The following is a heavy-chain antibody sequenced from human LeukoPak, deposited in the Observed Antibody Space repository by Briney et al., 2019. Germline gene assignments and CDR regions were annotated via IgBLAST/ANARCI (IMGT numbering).Heavy chain of an antibody. D-gene: IGHD1-26*01. V-gene: IGHV3-21*01. CDR3: ARVGASAVRRLDY. Sequence: GGSLRLSCAASGFTFSSYSMAWVRQAPGRELEWVSSISSSRSYIYYAASVEGRFPISRDNAKISLYLQMNGQRAEDTAVYYCARVGASAVRRLDYWGRGTLVTVSS. J-gene: IGHJ4*02. CDR1: GFTFSSYS. CDR2: ISSSRSYI.